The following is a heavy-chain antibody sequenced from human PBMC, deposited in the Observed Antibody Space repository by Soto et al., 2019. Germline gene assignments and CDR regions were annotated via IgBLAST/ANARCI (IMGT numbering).Heavy chain of an antibody. V-gene: IGHV4-59*01. Sequence: SETLSLTCTVSGGSISSYYWSWIRQPPGKGLEWIGYIYYSGSTNYNPSLKSRVTISVDTSKNQFSLKLSSVTAADTAVYYCARVYGDSFDYWGQRTLVTVSS. D-gene: IGHD4-17*01. CDR2: IYYSGST. CDR1: GGSISSYY. J-gene: IGHJ4*02. CDR3: ARVYGDSFDY.